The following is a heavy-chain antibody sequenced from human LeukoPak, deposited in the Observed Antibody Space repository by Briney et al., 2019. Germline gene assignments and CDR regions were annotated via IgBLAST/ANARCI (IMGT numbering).Heavy chain of an antibody. V-gene: IGHV3-74*01. J-gene: IGHJ4*02. D-gene: IGHD6-19*01. CDR1: GFTFSSYW. CDR3: ARTYGSGWYDPLTY. Sequence: GGSLRLSCAASGFTFSSYWMHWVRHTPGKGLVWVSRIKGDGSSTSYADSVKGRFTISRDNAKNTLYLQMNSLRAEDTAVYYCARTYGSGWYDPLTYWGQGTLVTVSS. CDR2: IKGDGSST.